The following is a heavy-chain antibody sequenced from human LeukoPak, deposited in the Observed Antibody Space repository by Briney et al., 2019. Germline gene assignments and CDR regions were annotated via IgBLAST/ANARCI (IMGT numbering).Heavy chain of an antibody. CDR2: IVVGSGNT. CDR1: GFTFTSSA. J-gene: IGHJ4*02. Sequence: SVKVSCKASGFTFTSSAMQWVRQARGQRLEWIGWIVVGSGNTNYAQKFQERVTITRDMSTSTAYMELSSLRSEDTAVYYCAADPAHYYGSGSYNYWGQGTLVTVSS. CDR3: AADPAHYYGSGSYNY. V-gene: IGHV1-58*02. D-gene: IGHD3-10*01.